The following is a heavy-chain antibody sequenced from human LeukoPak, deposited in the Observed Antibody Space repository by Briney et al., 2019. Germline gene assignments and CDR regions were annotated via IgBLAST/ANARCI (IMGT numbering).Heavy chain of an antibody. Sequence: GESLKISCKGSGYSFTSYWIGWVRQMPGKGLEWMGIIYPGDSDTRYSPSFQGQVTISADKSISTAYLQWSSLKASDTAMYYCARHLGATVDTLYYFDYWGQGTLVTVSS. CDR3: ARHLGATVDTLYYFDY. J-gene: IGHJ4*02. CDR2: IYPGDSDT. V-gene: IGHV5-51*01. CDR1: GYSFTSYW. D-gene: IGHD4-23*01.